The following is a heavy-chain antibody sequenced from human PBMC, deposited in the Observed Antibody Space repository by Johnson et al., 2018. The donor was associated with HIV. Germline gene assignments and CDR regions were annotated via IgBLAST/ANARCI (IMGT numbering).Heavy chain of an antibody. CDR3: ARDHMGPVNRRVQRLVPRGFDF. J-gene: IGHJ3*01. V-gene: IGHV3-33*08. Sequence: QVQLVESGGGVVQPGKSLRLSCVASGLSFSNFGIHWVRQAPGKGPEWVAVIRYDGNNKYYADSVKGRFTISRDNSKNTLYLQMNSLRAEDTALYYCARDHMGPVNRRVQRLVPRGFDFWGQGTMVTVSS. D-gene: IGHD6-19*01. CDR2: IRYDGNNK. CDR1: GLSFSNFG.